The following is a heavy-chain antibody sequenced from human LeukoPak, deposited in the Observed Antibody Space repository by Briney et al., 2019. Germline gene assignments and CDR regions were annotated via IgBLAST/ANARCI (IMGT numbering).Heavy chain of an antibody. Sequence: GASVKVSCKASGYTFIDYYIHWVRQAPGQGLEWMGWIKPNGGVTNYTRNFQGRITITRETSIRTAFMALSSLRSHDTAVYYCARPSYCGAGCYYYFDYWGQGTLVTVSS. CDR3: ARPSYCGAGCYYYFDY. CDR1: GYTFIDYY. V-gene: IGHV1-2*02. J-gene: IGHJ4*02. CDR2: IKPNGGVT. D-gene: IGHD2-21*02.